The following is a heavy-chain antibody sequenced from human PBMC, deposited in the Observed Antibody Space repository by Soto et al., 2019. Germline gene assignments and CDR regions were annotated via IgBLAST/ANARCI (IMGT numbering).Heavy chain of an antibody. Sequence: PSETLPLTCTVSGDSISSHYWSWIRQPPGKGLEWIGFGSTKYNPSLKSRISISVDTSKNQFSLNLTSATAADTAVYYCARVSTSASGSYYTLDYWGQGTLVTVSS. D-gene: IGHD3-10*01. CDR2: GST. CDR1: GDSISSHY. V-gene: IGHV4-59*11. J-gene: IGHJ4*02. CDR3: ARVSTSASGSYYTLDY.